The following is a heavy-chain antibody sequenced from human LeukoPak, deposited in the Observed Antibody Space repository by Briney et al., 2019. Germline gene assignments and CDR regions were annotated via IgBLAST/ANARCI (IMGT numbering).Heavy chain of an antibody. Sequence: AGESLRLSCTASGFTFGDYVMTWGRQAPGKWLELVGFIRSKAYGGTTEYAASVKGRFTISRGDSKSIAYLQMNSLETEDTALYYCSTKYDSSTYYPFHNWGQGTLVTVSS. CDR3: STKYDSSTYYPFHN. D-gene: IGHD3-22*01. CDR1: GFTFGDYV. V-gene: IGHV3-49*04. CDR2: IRSKAYGGTT. J-gene: IGHJ4*02.